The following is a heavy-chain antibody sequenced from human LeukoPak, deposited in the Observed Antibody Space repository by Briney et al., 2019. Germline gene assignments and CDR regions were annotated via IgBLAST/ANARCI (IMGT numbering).Heavy chain of an antibody. CDR1: GGSISSGSYY. CDR3: ARSQGSGGSFSGWFDP. J-gene: IGHJ5*02. Sequence: PSETLSLTCTVSGGSISSGSYYWSWIRQPAGKGLEWIGRIYTSGSTNYNPSLKSRVTISVDTSKNQFSLKLSSVTAADTAVYYCARSQGSGGSFSGWFDPWGQGTLVTVSS. D-gene: IGHD2-15*01. V-gene: IGHV4-61*02. CDR2: IYTSGST.